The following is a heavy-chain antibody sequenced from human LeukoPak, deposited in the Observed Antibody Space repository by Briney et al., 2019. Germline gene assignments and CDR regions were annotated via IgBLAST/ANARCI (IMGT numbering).Heavy chain of an antibody. J-gene: IGHJ4*02. V-gene: IGHV4-59*01. CDR3: ARDRWGGVAGTGFGY. D-gene: IGHD6-19*01. CDR1: GGSISSYY. Sequence: SETLSLTCTVSGGSISSYYWSWIRQPPGKGLEWIGYIYYSGSTNYNPSLKSRVTISVDTSKNQFSLKLSSVTAADTAVYYCARDRWGGVAGTGFGYWGQGTLVTVSS. CDR2: IYYSGST.